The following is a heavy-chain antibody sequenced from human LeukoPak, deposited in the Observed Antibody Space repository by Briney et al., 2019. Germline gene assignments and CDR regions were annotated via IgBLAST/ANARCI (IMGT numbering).Heavy chain of an antibody. CDR3: ASRGTAMALAEFDY. Sequence: SETLSLTCAVYGGSFSGYYWSWIRQPPGKGLEWSGEINHSGSTNYNPSLKSRVTISVDTSKNQFSLKLSSVTAADTAVYYCASRGTAMALAEFDYWGQGTLVTVPS. D-gene: IGHD5-18*01. V-gene: IGHV4-34*01. J-gene: IGHJ4*02. CDR2: INHSGST. CDR1: GGSFSGYY.